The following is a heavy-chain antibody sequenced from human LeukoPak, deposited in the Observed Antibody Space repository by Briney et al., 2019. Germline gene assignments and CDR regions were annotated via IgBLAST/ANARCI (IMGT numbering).Heavy chain of an antibody. V-gene: IGHV1-69*13. CDR3: ARDHRLQLENWFDP. CDR2: IVPIFGTA. D-gene: IGHD6-13*01. J-gene: IGHJ5*02. CDR1: GGAFNNYA. Sequence: ALVKVSCKASGGAFNNYAINWVRQAPGQGLEWMGGIVPIFGTANYAQKFQGRVTITADESTSTAYMELSSLRSDDTAIYYCARDHRLQLENWFDPWGQGTLVTVSS.